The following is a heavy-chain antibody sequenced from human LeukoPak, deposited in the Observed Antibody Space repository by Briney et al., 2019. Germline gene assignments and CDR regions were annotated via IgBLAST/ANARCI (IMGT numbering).Heavy chain of an antibody. CDR3: AKDEGDYGGNSGFDY. V-gene: IGHV3-30*18. CDR2: ISYDGSNK. Sequence: GGPLRLSCAASGFTFSSYGMHWVRQAPGKGLEWVAVISYDGSNKYYADSVKGRFTISRDNSKNTLYLQMNSLRAEDTAVYYCAKDEGDYGGNSGFDYWGQGTLVTVSS. D-gene: IGHD4-23*01. CDR1: GFTFSSYG. J-gene: IGHJ4*02.